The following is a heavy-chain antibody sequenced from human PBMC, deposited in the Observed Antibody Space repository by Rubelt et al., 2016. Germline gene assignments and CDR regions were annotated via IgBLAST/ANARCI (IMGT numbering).Heavy chain of an antibody. V-gene: IGHV4-59*01. Sequence: QVQLQESGPGLVKPSETLSLTCTVSGASIRNNHWSWIRQPPGKGLEWIGYFYYSGSTNYNPSLRSRVTISVDTSKNQFTLKLNSVTAADTAVYYCARTDYGSCGCLDFWGQGTLVTVSS. J-gene: IGHJ4*02. CDR1: GASIRNNH. D-gene: IGHD3-22*01. CDR3: ARTDYGSCGCLDF. CDR2: FYYSGST.